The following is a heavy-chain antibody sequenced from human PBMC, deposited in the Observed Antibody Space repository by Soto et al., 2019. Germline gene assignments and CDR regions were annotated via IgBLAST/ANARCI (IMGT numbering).Heavy chain of an antibody. V-gene: IGHV1-18*01. CDR1: GYTFINYG. D-gene: IGHD3-10*01. Sequence: ASVKVSCKTLGYTFINYGISWVRQAPGQGLEWMGWISGHNGNTNYAQKFQGRVTMTTDRSTSTAYMELRSLRSDDTAVYYCASDPNYYGSYFDDGGQGTLVTVSS. CDR3: ASDPNYYGSYFDD. CDR2: ISGHNGNT. J-gene: IGHJ4*02.